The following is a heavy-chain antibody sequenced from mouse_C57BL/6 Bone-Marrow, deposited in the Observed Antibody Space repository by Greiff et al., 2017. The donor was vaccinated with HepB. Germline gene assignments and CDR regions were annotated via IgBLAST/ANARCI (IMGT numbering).Heavy chain of an antibody. V-gene: IGHV1-64*01. D-gene: IGHD2-4*01. CDR3: ARGDYDGHYYAMDY. J-gene: IGHJ4*01. CDR1: GYTFTSYW. Sequence: QVQLQQPGAELVKPGASVKLSCKASGYTFTSYWMHWVKQRPGQGLEWIGMIHPNSGSTNYNEKFKSKATLTVDKSSSTAYMQLSSLTSEDAAVYDGARGDYDGHYYAMDYWGQGTSVTVSS. CDR2: IHPNSGST.